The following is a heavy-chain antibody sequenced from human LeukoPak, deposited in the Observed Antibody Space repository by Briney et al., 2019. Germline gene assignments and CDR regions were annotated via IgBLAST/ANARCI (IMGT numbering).Heavy chain of an antibody. D-gene: IGHD2-15*01. CDR2: IYYSGST. Sequence: SETLSLTCTVSGGSVSSGDYYWSWIRQPPGKGLEWIGYIYYSGSTYYNPSLKSRVTISVDTSKNQFSLKLSSVTAADTAVYYCARGRGEYCSGGSCVYYYGMDVWGQGTTVTVSS. CDR3: ARGRGEYCSGGSCVYYYGMDV. CDR1: GGSVSSGDYY. J-gene: IGHJ6*02. V-gene: IGHV4-30-4*01.